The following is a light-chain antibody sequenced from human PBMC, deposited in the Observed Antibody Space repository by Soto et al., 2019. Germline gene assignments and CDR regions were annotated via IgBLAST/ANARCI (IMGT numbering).Light chain of an antibody. CDR3: QQYDTRPTMT. CDR1: QDIDNY. Sequence: DIQLTQSPSFLSASVGDRVTITCRASQDIDNYLNWYQHRPGEAPKLLIYAASYLETGVPARFSGSGSGTDFSFTITSLQPEDSATYYCQQYDTRPTMTFGQGTRLEIK. V-gene: IGKV1-33*01. J-gene: IGKJ5*01. CDR2: AAS.